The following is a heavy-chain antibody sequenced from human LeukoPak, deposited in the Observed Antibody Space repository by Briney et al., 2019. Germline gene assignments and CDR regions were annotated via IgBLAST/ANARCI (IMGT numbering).Heavy chain of an antibody. Sequence: GGSLRLSCAASGFTFSSYAMNWVRQAPGKGLEWVSATGSTGVSTFYADSVKGRFTVSRDNSKNTLSLQMNSLRAEDTAVYYCAKDPGVVLAHYFDYWGQGILVTVSS. V-gene: IGHV3-23*01. CDR1: GFTFSSYA. D-gene: IGHD2-2*01. CDR2: TGSTGVST. CDR3: AKDPGVVLAHYFDY. J-gene: IGHJ4*02.